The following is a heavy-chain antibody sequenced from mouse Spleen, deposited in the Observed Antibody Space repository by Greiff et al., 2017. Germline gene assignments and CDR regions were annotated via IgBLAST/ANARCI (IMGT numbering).Heavy chain of an antibody. J-gene: IGHJ3*01. V-gene: IGHV1-82*01. CDR2: IYPGDGDT. D-gene: IGHD1-2*01. Sequence: QVQLQQSGPELVKPGASVKISCKASGYAFSSSWMNWVKQRPGQGLEWIGRIYPGDGDTNYNGKFKGKATLTADKSSSTAYMQLSSLTSVDSAVYFCALTTATDRFAYWGQGTLVTVSA. CDR1: GYAFSSSW. CDR3: ALTTATDRFAY.